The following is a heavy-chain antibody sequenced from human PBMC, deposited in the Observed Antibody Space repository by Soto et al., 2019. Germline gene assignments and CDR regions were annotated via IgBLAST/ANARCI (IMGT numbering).Heavy chain of an antibody. CDR2: IIPIFGTA. Sequence: SVKVSCKASGGTFSSYAISWVRQAPGQGLEWMGGIIPIFGTANYAQKFQGRVTITADESTSTAYMELSSLRSEDTAVYYCARYCSSTSCYYYFDYWGQGTLVTVSS. CDR3: ARYCSSTSCYYYFDY. V-gene: IGHV1-69*13. J-gene: IGHJ4*02. D-gene: IGHD2-2*01. CDR1: GGTFSSYA.